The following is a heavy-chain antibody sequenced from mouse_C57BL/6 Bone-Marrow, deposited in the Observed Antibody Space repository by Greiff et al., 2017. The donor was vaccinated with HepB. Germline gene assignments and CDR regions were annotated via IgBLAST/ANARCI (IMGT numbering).Heavy chain of an antibody. Sequence: VQLQQPGAELVKPGASVKLSCKASGYTFTSYWMHCVKQRPGQGLEWIGMIHPNSGSTNYNEKFKSKATLTVDKSSSTAYMQLSSLTSEDSAVYYCARGDYLWYFDVWGTGTTVTVSS. J-gene: IGHJ1*03. V-gene: IGHV1-64*01. CDR3: ARGDYLWYFDV. D-gene: IGHD1-1*02. CDR2: IHPNSGST. CDR1: GYTFTSYW.